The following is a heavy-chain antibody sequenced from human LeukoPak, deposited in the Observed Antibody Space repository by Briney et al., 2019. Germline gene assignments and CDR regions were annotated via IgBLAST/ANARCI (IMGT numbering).Heavy chain of an antibody. Sequence: SETLSLTCAVYGGSFSGYYWSWIRQPPGKGLEWIGEINHSGSTNYNPYLKSRVTISVDTSKNQFSLKLSSVTAADTAVYYCARDRYYYDSSGYYYYYYMDVWGKGTTVTISS. V-gene: IGHV4-34*01. CDR1: GGSFSGYY. CDR2: INHSGST. D-gene: IGHD3-22*01. J-gene: IGHJ6*03. CDR3: ARDRYYYDSSGYYYYYYMDV.